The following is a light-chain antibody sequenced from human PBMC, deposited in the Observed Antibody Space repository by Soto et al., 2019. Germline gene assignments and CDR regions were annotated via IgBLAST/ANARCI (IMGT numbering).Light chain of an antibody. CDR2: DAS. CDR3: QQFNSYPPLT. V-gene: IGKV1-13*02. CDR1: QGISSA. Sequence: AIPLTQSPSSLSASVGDRVTITCRASQGISSALAWYQQKPGKAPKLLIYDASSLESGVPSRFSGSGSGTDFTLTTGSLQPEDFATYYCQQFNSYPPLTFGGGTKVEIK. J-gene: IGKJ4*01.